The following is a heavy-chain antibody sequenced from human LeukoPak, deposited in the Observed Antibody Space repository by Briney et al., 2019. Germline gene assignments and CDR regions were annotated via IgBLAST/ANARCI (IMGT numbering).Heavy chain of an antibody. D-gene: IGHD3-22*01. V-gene: IGHV4-61*02. CDR2: IYTSGST. CDR1: GGSISSGDYY. CDR3: ARDSGSSGWLDY. J-gene: IGHJ4*02. Sequence: SQTLSLTCTVSGGSISSGDYYGRWIRQPAGKGLEWIGRIYTSGSTNYNPSLKSRVTISVATSKNQFTLKLSSVPAADTAVYYCARDSGSSGWLDYWGQGTLVTVSS.